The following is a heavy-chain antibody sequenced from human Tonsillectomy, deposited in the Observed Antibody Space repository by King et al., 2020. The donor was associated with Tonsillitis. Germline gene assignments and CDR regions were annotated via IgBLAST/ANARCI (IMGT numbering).Heavy chain of an antibody. Sequence: VQLVESGGGLVQPGGSLRLSCAASGFTVSRNYMSWVRQAPGKGLEWVSVIYSDGSTYYADSVKGRFTISRHNSKNTVFLQMNSLRVEDTAVYYCAMDSGWFWGFDYGGQGTLVTVSS. J-gene: IGHJ4*02. CDR2: IYSDGST. CDR1: GFTVSRNY. D-gene: IGHD6-19*01. V-gene: IGHV3-53*04. CDR3: AMDSGWFWGFDY.